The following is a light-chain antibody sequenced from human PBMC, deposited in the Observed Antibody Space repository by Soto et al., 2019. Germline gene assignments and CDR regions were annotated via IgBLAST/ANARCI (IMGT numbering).Light chain of an antibody. CDR3: QKYNSAAT. CDR1: QGICSY. J-gene: IGKJ3*01. V-gene: IGKV1-27*01. CDR2: GAS. Sequence: GDRVTITCRASQGICSYLAWYQQKPGKVPKLLIYGASTLQSGVPSRFSGSGSGTDFTLTISSLQPEDVATYYCQKYNSAATFGPGTKVDIK.